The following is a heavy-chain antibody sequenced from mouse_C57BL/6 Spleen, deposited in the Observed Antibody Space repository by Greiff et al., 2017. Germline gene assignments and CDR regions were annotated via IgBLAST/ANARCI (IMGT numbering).Heavy chain of an antibody. CDR2: IDPSDSST. J-gene: IGHJ3*01. CDR1: GYTFTSYW. CDR3: ARGRLGSTTGFAY. D-gene: IGHD1-1*01. Sequence: QVQLQQPGAELVKPGASVKLSCKASGYTFTSYWMQWVKQRPGQGLEWIGEIDPSDSSTNYNPTFKGKATLTVDTSSSTAYMQLSILTSEDSAVYYGARGRLGSTTGFAYWGQGTLVTVSA. V-gene: IGHV1-50*01.